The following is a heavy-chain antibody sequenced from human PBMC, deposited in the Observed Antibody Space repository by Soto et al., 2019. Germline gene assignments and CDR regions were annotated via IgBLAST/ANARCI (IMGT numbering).Heavy chain of an antibody. CDR1: GGSISSSSYY. J-gene: IGHJ4*02. Sequence: SETLSLTCTVSGGSISSSSYYWGWIRQPPGKGLEWIGSIYYSGSTYYNPSLKSRVTISVDTSKNQFSLKLSSVTAADTAVYYCARQGYDFWSGYTFDYWAREPWSPSPQ. D-gene: IGHD3-3*01. V-gene: IGHV4-39*01. CDR2: IYYSGST. CDR3: ARQGYDFWSGYTFDY.